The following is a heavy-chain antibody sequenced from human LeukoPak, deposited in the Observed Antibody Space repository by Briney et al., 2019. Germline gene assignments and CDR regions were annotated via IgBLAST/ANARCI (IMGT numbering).Heavy chain of an antibody. V-gene: IGHV3-48*02. CDR1: GFTFSSYS. CDR3: ASLYYYDSSGYYYAGSTDYFDY. D-gene: IGHD3-22*01. CDR2: ISSSSSTI. Sequence: PGGSLRLSCAASGFTFSSYSMTWVRQAPGKGLEWVSYISSSSSTIYYADSVKGRFTISRDNAKNSLYLQMNSLRDEDTAVYYCASLYYYDSSGYYYAGSTDYFDYWGQGTLVTVSS. J-gene: IGHJ4*02.